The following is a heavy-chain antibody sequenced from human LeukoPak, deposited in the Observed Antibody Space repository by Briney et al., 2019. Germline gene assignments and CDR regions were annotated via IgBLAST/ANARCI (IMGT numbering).Heavy chain of an antibody. CDR1: GYTFTGYY. CDR2: INPNHGDT. CDR3: ARCRSTSCYFWFDP. Sequence: ASVKVSCKASGYTFTGYYMHWARQAPGQGLEWMGWINPNHGDTNYAQKFQGRVTMTRDTSISTAYMELSRLRSDDTAVYYCARCRSTSCYFWFDPWGQGTQVTVSS. V-gene: IGHV1-2*02. D-gene: IGHD2-2*01. J-gene: IGHJ5*02.